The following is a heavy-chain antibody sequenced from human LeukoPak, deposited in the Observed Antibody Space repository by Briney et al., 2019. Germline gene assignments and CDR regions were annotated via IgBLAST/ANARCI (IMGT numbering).Heavy chain of an antibody. CDR1: GGSISSGGYY. D-gene: IGHD4-23*01. J-gene: IGHJ6*02. V-gene: IGHV4-31*03. CDR3: ARVGRRRWPTSYGMDV. Sequence: PSETLSLTCTVSGGSISSGGYYWSWIRQHPGKGLEWIGCIYYSGKTYDSPSLKSRVTISVDTSKNQFSLKLSSVTAADTAVYYCARVGRRRWPTSYGMDVWGQGTTVTVSS. CDR2: IYYSGKT.